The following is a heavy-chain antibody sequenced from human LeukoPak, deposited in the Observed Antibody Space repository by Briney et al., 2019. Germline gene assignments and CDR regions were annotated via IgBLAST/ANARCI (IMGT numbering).Heavy chain of an antibody. CDR1: GFTFSTYA. CDR3: ARAGHCTNGICYTADFDY. Sequence: GGSLRLSCTASGFTFSTYAMSWVRQAPGKGLEWVSAITDSGGNTYYAAPVKGRFTISRDNSKNTLYLQMNSLRAEDTAVYYCARAGHCTNGICYTADFDYWGQGTLVTVSS. CDR2: ITDSGGNT. V-gene: IGHV3-23*01. D-gene: IGHD2-8*01. J-gene: IGHJ4*02.